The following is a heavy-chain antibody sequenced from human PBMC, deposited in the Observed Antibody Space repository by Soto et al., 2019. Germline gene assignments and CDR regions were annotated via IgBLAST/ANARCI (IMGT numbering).Heavy chain of an antibody. D-gene: IGHD3-22*01. J-gene: IGHJ3*02. V-gene: IGHV3-33*06. Sequence: GGSLRLSCAASGFTFSSYGMHWVRQAPGKGLEWVAVIWYDGSNKYYADSVKGRFTISRDNSKNTLYLQMNSLRAEDTAVYYCAKDYYDSSGYYDAMFFDIWGQGTMVTVSS. CDR2: IWYDGSNK. CDR1: GFTFSSYG. CDR3: AKDYYDSSGYYDAMFFDI.